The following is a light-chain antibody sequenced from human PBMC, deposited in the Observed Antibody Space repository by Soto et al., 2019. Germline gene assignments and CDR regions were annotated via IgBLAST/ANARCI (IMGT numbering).Light chain of an antibody. V-gene: IGKV3-11*01. CDR2: DAS. Sequence: EIVLTQSPATLSLSPGERATLSCRASQSVSTYLAWYQQKPGKAPRLLIYDASNRATGIPARFSGSGSGTDFTLTISSLEPEDFAVYYCQQRNSWPLTFGGGTKVEL. J-gene: IGKJ4*01. CDR3: QQRNSWPLT. CDR1: QSVSTY.